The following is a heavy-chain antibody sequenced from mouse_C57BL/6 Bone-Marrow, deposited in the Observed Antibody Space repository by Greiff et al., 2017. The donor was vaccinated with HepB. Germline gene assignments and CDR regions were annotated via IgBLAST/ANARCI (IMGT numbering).Heavy chain of an antibody. V-gene: IGHV2-2*01. CDR2: IWSGRST. CDR1: GFSLTSYG. D-gene: IGHD2-4*01. J-gene: IGHJ2*01. CDR3: ARDVGYDYDYFDY. Sequence: VKLQESGPGLVQPSQSLSITCKVSGFSLTSYGVHWVRQSSGTGLEWLGVIWSGRSTDYNAALISRLSISKYNSKSQVFFKMNSLQADDTAIYYCARDVGYDYDYFDYWGQGTTLTVSA.